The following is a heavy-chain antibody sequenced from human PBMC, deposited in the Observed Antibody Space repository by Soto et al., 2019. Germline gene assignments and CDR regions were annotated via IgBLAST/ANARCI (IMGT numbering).Heavy chain of an antibody. CDR2: ISYDGSNK. Sequence: GESLKISCAASGFTFSSYAMHWVRQAPGKGLEWVAVISYDGSNKYYADSVKGRFTISRDNSKNTLYLQMNSLRAEDTAVYYCARAPTAGDDAFDIWGQGTMVTVSS. D-gene: IGHD7-27*01. CDR3: ARAPTAGDDAFDI. J-gene: IGHJ3*02. CDR1: GFTFSSYA. V-gene: IGHV3-30*04.